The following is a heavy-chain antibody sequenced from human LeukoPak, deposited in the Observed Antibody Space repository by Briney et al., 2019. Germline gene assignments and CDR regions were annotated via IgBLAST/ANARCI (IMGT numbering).Heavy chain of an antibody. CDR2: ISPAGGTT. D-gene: IGHD6-13*01. CDR1: GFTFSSEA. CDR3: TKVRSGSSSWALRVFDY. V-gene: IGHV3-23*01. J-gene: IGHJ4*02. Sequence: GGSLRLSCAVSGFTFSSEAMGWVRQLPGGGLEWVSTISPAGGTTYYAESMKGRFTISRDDSKSTLYLQMNSLRVEDTAVYYCTKVRSGSSSWALRVFDYWGQGALVTVSS.